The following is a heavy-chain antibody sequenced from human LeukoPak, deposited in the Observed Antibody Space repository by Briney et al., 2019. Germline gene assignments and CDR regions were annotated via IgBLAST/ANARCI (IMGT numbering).Heavy chain of an antibody. J-gene: IGHJ5*02. CDR3: AKERTTVIGGWT. CDR2: IQYDGSNK. Sequence: PGGSLRLSCAASAFIFSSYGMHWVRQAPGKGLEWVAYIQYDGSNKQYADSVRGRFSISRDSSKNVLYLQMNSLRAEDTAVYYCAKERTTVIGGWTWGQGTLVSVSS. D-gene: IGHD1-1*01. V-gene: IGHV3-30*02. CDR1: AFIFSSYG.